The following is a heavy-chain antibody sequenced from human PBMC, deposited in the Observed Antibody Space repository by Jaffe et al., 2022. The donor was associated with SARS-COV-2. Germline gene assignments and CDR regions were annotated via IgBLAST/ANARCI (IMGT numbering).Heavy chain of an antibody. CDR3: ARESFGDYDFWSGSRYGMDV. CDR1: GGSISSGGYY. CDR2: IYYSGST. Sequence: QVQLQESGPGLVKPSQTLSLTCTVSGGSISSGGYYWSWIRQHPGKGLEWIGYIYYSGSTYYNPSLKSRVTISVDTSKNQFSLKLSSVTAADTAVYYCARESFGDYDFWSGSRYGMDVWGQGTTVTVSS. D-gene: IGHD3-3*01. J-gene: IGHJ6*02. V-gene: IGHV4-31*03.